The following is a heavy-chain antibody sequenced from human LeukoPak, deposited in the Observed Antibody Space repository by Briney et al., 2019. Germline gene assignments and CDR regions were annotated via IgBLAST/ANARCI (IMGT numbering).Heavy chain of an antibody. J-gene: IGHJ3*02. Sequence: TSQTLSLTCTVSGASIRGDSYHWTWIRQPAGKGLEWVGRIDTRGISNFNPSLKSRVTISLDASKKQFSLKLTSVTAADTAVYYCAREDTYCGAVYCNHDVFDIWGQGTTVIVSS. V-gene: IGHV4-61*02. CDR2: IDTRGIS. CDR1: GASIRGDSYH. CDR3: AREDTYCGAVYCNHDVFDI. D-gene: IGHD2-21*01.